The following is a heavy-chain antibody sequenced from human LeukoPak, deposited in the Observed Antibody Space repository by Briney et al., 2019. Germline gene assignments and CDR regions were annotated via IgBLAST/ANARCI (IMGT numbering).Heavy chain of an antibody. CDR3: ARDQPYCGGDCYSLDY. V-gene: IGHV1-46*01. CDR1: GYIFTTYF. Sequence: ASVKVSCKASGYIFTTYFMHWLRQAPGQGPEWMGIINPRGGSTDYAQKFQGRVTITADKSTSTAYMELSSLRSEDTAVYYCARDQPYCGGDCYSLDYWGQGTLVTVSS. CDR2: INPRGGST. J-gene: IGHJ4*02. D-gene: IGHD2-21*02.